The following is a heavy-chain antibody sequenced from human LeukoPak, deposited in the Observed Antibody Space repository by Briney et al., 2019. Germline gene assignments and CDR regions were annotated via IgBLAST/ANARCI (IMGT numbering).Heavy chain of an antibody. D-gene: IGHD3-3*01. CDR3: ATYDFWSGPFDY. CDR1: GYTFTGYY. CDR2: INPNSGGT. Sequence: ASVKVSCKASGYTFTGYYMHWVRQAPGQGLEWMGWINPNSGGTNYAQKFQGRVTMTRDTSIGTAYMELSRLRSDDTAVYYCATYDFWSGPFDYWGQGTLVTVSS. J-gene: IGHJ4*02. V-gene: IGHV1-2*02.